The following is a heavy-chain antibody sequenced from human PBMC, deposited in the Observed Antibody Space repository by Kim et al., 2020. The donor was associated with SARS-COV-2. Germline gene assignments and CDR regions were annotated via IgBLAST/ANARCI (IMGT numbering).Heavy chain of an antibody. CDR3: CALRFLEWLPKMGWFDP. D-gene: IGHD3-3*01. J-gene: IGHJ5*02. CDR2: IYYSGST. Sequence: SETLSLTCTVSGGSISSSSYYWGWIRQPPGKGLEWIGSIYYSGSTYYNPSLKSRVTISEDTSKNQFSLKLSSVTAADTAVYYCCALRFLEWLPKMGWFDPWGQGTLVTVSS. CDR1: GGSISSSSYY. V-gene: IGHV4-39*07.